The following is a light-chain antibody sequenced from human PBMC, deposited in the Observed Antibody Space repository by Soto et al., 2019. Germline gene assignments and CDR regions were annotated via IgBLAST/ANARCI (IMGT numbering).Light chain of an antibody. J-gene: IGLJ1*01. CDR2: GNS. Sequence: QSVLTQPPSVAGSPGQSVTSSCTGSSSNIGAGYDVHWYQQLPGTAPKLLIYGNSNRPSGVPDRFSASKSGTSASLAITGLQAEDEADYYCQSYDSSLSRYVFGT. CDR3: QSYDSSLSRYV. V-gene: IGLV1-40*01. CDR1: SSNIGAGYD.